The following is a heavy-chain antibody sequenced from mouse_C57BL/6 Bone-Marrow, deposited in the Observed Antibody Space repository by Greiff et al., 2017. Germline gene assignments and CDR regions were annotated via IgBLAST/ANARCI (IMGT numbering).Heavy chain of an antibody. Sequence: LVEPGASVKISCKASGYSFTSYYIHWVKQRPGQGLEWIGWIYPGSGNTKYNEKFKGKATLTADTSSSTAYMQLSSLTSEDSAVYYCARTTRFDYWGQGTTLTVSS. CDR2: IYPGSGNT. V-gene: IGHV1-66*01. D-gene: IGHD1-1*01. CDR3: ARTTRFDY. J-gene: IGHJ2*01. CDR1: GYSFTSYY.